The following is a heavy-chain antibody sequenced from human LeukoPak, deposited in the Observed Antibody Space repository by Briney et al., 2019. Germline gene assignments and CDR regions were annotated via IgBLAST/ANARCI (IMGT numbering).Heavy chain of an antibody. CDR2: ISSSSSYI. D-gene: IGHD3-10*01. V-gene: IGHV3-21*06. J-gene: IGHJ4*02. CDR1: GFTFSSYS. CDR3: ARDLFYGSGSPHLDC. Sequence: GGSLRLSCAASGFTFSSYSMNWVRQAPGKGLEWVSSISSSSSYIYYADSVKGRFTISRDNAQNSLYLQMNSLKAEDTAVYYCARDLFYGSGSPHLDCWGQGTLVTVSS.